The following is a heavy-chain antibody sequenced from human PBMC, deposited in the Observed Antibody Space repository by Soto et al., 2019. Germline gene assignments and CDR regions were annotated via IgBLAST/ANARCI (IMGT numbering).Heavy chain of an antibody. CDR3: AKHKGLVTPAIDS. CDR1: GFTFSRYA. Sequence: PGGSLRLSCAASGFTFSRYAMSWVRQAPGKGLEWVSGISGAGDSTYSAESVTGRFTISRDNSNNALYLQMSSLRAEDTALFYCAKHKGLVTPAIDSWGRGTLVTVSS. CDR2: ISGAGDST. V-gene: IGHV3-23*01. J-gene: IGHJ4*02. D-gene: IGHD2-21*02.